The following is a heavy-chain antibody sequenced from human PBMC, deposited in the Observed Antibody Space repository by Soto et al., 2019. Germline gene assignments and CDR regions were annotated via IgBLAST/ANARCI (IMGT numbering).Heavy chain of an antibody. CDR1: GGSIISSSYY. Sequence: SETLSLTCTVSGGSIISSSYYWGWIRQPPGKGLEWIGSIYYSGSTYYNPSLKSRVTISVDTSKNQFSLKLSSVTAADTAVYYCARHELRYFDGLLSEYYFDYWGQGTLVTVSS. D-gene: IGHD3-9*01. CDR3: ARHELRYFDGLLSEYYFDY. V-gene: IGHV4-39*01. J-gene: IGHJ4*02. CDR2: IYYSGST.